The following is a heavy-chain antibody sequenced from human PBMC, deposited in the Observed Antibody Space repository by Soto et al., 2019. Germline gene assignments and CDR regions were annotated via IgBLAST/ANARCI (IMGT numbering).Heavy chain of an antibody. Sequence: QVQLQESGPGLVKPSETLSLTCTVSGGSVSSESHYWSWIRQTPGKGLEWNGYIYYTGGTNYNPSLKGRVTMSVDTSRDQVSLRLRSVTRADTAVYYCARDQYDFRSGSYYYAMGVWGQGTKVTVSS. CDR1: GGSVSSESHY. D-gene: IGHD3-3*01. CDR3: ARDQYDFRSGSYYYAMGV. CDR2: IYYTGGT. V-gene: IGHV4-61*01. J-gene: IGHJ6*02.